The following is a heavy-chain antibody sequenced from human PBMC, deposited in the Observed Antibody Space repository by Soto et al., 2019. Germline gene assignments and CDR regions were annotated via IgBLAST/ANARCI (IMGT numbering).Heavy chain of an antibody. CDR2: IIAIIGIA. CDR1: GGAFSSYA. J-gene: IGHJ6*03. CDR3: ESYCYDCLGV. V-gene: IGHV1-69*04. Sequence: SVKVSCKASGGAFSSYAMSWVRQAPGQRLEWMGRIIAIIGIAKYAQKFQGRVTITADKSTSTAYMELSSLRSEDTAVYYGESYCYDCLGVRGKGTTGTGSS.